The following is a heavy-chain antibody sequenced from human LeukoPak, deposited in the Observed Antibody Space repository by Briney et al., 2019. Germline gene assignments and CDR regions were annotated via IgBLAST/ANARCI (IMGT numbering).Heavy chain of an antibody. CDR3: ARGRGPVWWLRRGAFDY. J-gene: IGHJ4*02. D-gene: IGHD5-12*01. CDR1: GYTFTSYD. Sequence: ASVKVSCKASGYTFTSYDINWVRQATGQGLEWMGWMNPNSGNTGYAQKFQGRVTMTRNTSISTAYMELSSLRSEDTAVYYCARGRGPVWWLRRGAFDYWGQGTLVTVSS. V-gene: IGHV1-8*01. CDR2: MNPNSGNT.